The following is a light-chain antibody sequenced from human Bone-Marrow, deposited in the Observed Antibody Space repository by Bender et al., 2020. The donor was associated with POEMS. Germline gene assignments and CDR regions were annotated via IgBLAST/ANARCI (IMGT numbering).Light chain of an antibody. V-gene: IGLV2-8*01. CDR3: CSYAGSTVV. CDR1: TNDIGGFNS. J-gene: IGLJ2*01. CDR2: DVT. Sequence: QTALTQPPSTSGSPGQSVTISCTGSTNDIGGFNSVSWYQQHPGRAPQLIIYDVTKRPSGVSDRFSGSKSGDTASLTISGLQAEDEADYHCCSYAGSTVVFGGGTKVTVL.